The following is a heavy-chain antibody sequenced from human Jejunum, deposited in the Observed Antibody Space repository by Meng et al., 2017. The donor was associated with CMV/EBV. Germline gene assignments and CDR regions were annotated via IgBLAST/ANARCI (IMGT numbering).Heavy chain of an antibody. V-gene: IGHV4-30-4*08. CDR1: CGSISSGDYY. CDR2: MTYSGNT. CDR3: ARYTPETSFDF. D-gene: IGHD2-2*02. Sequence: CSVSCGSISSGDYYWSWLRQPPGKGLQWIGYMTYSGNTYYNPSLKSRVTLSSDTSKNHFSLKLSSVTAADTAVYYCARYTPETSFDFWGQGTLVTVSS. J-gene: IGHJ4*02.